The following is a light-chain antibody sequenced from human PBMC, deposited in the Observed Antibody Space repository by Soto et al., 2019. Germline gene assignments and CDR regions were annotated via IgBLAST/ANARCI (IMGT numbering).Light chain of an antibody. CDR3: QPSWT. V-gene: IGKV1-39*01. Sequence: DIQMTQSPASLSASVGHRVTITCRASQSISSYLNWYQQKPGKAPKLLIYAASSLQSGVPSRFSGSGSGTDFTLTISSLQPEDFATYYCQPSWTFGQGTKVDI. CDR1: QSISSY. J-gene: IGKJ1*01. CDR2: AAS.